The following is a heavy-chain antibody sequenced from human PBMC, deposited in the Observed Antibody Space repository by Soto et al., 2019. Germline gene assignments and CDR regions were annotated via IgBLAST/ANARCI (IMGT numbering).Heavy chain of an antibody. CDR1: GGSFSGYY. CDR2: INHSGST. Sequence: SETLSLTCAVYGGSFSGYYWSWIRQPPGKGLEWIGEINHSGSTNYNPSLKSRVTISVDTSKNQFSLKLSSVTAADTAVYYCARGIAAADLRGWFDPWGQGTLVTVSA. V-gene: IGHV4-34*01. J-gene: IGHJ5*02. CDR3: ARGIAAADLRGWFDP. D-gene: IGHD6-13*01.